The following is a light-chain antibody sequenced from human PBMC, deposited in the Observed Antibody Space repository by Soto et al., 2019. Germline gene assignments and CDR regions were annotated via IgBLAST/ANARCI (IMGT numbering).Light chain of an antibody. Sequence: DILLTQSPSFLSSSVGDRVTITCRASQSISRNLAWYQQKPGKAPKLLIYGASTRPSGIPARFSGSGSGTEFTLTISSLQPEDFAAYYCQQYNSYPFTFGQGTKVDI. CDR1: QSISRN. J-gene: IGKJ1*01. V-gene: IGKV1-9*01. CDR3: QQYNSYPFT. CDR2: GAS.